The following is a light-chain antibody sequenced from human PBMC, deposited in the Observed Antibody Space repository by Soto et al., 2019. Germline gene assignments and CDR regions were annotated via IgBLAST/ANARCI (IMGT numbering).Light chain of an antibody. Sequence: EIVMTQSPATLSVSPGERATLSCRASQSVGSYLAWYQQKPGQAPRLLLYLASNRATGVPARFSGSGSGTDVTLTISSLQSEDSAIYYCQQYESWPPYTFGQGTKVDI. CDR3: QQYESWPPYT. CDR1: QSVGSY. V-gene: IGKV3-15*01. J-gene: IGKJ2*01. CDR2: LAS.